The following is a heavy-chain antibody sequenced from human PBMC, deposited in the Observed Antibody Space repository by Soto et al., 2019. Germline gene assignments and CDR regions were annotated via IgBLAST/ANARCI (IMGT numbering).Heavy chain of an antibody. V-gene: IGHV3-33*01. Sequence: QVQLVESGGGVVQPGRSLRLSCAPSGFTFSSYGMHWVRQAPGKGLEWVAVIWYDGRNKYCADSVKGRFTISRDNSTNTLYLQMNSLRAGDTAVYYCARESTHVDGDYGPAYWGQGTLVTVSS. CDR3: ARESTHVDGDYGPAY. J-gene: IGHJ4*02. CDR2: IWYDGRNK. CDR1: GFTFSSYG. D-gene: IGHD4-17*01.